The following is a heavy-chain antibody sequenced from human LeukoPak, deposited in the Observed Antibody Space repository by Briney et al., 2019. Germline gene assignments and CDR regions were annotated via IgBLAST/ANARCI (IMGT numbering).Heavy chain of an antibody. Sequence: GGSLRLSCAASGFTFDDYAMNWVRQAPGKGLEWVSSISATGDHTYYTDSVKGRFTVSRDNSRDTLYMQMNTLRAEDTATYYCATESRGNNKDIIFHYWGQGALVIVSS. CDR1: GFTFDDYA. CDR3: ATESRGNNKDIIFHY. J-gene: IGHJ4*02. D-gene: IGHD1-26*01. V-gene: IGHV3-23*01. CDR2: ISATGDHT.